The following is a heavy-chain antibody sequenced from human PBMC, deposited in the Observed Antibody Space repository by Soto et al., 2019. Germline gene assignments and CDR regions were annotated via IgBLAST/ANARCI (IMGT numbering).Heavy chain of an antibody. CDR1: GYTFTGYY. D-gene: IGHD3-3*01. J-gene: IGHJ3*02. CDR2: INPNRGDT. CDR3: ARPRRCSTIFGVPMPDAFDI. Sequence: ASVKVSCKASGYTFTGYYMHWVRQAPGQGLEWMGWINPNRGDTNYAQKFQGRVTMTRDTSISTAYMELSRLRPDDTAVYYCARPRRCSTIFGVPMPDAFDIWGQGTMVTVSS. V-gene: IGHV1-2*02.